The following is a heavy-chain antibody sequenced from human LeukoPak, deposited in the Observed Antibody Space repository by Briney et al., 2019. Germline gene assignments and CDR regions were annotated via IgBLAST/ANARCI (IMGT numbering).Heavy chain of an antibody. J-gene: IGHJ5*02. Sequence: SETLSLTCTVAGGSITNNNFYWGWIRQPPGKGLEWIGGIYYTGFNASYPSLKSRVIVSIDTSKNQFSLKLSSVTAADTAVYYCARDSFYYDIPGGNWFDPWGQGTLVTVSS. D-gene: IGHD3-9*01. CDR1: GGSITNNNFY. V-gene: IGHV4-39*07. CDR3: ARDSFYYDIPGGNWFDP. CDR2: IYYTGFN.